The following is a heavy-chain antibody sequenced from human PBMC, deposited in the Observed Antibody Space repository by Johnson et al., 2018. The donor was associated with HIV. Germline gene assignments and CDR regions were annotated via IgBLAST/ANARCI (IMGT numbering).Heavy chain of an antibody. J-gene: IGHJ3*02. V-gene: IGHV3-11*04. CDR2: ISSSGGTI. CDR3: ARDRGYWDAFDI. CDR1: RFTFSDYY. Sequence: QVQLVESGGGLVKPGGSLRLSCAASRFTFSDYYMSWIRQTPGNGLEWVSYISSSGGTIYYADSVKGRFSISRDNAKNSLYLQMNSPRAEDTAVYYCARDRGYWDAFDIWGQGTMVTVSS. D-gene: IGHD3-22*01.